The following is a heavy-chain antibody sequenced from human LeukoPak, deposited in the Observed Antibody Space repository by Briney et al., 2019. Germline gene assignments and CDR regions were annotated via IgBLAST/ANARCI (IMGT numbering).Heavy chain of an antibody. CDR1: GFTFDDYA. Sequence: PGRSLRLSCAASGFTFDDYAMHWVRQAPGKGLEWVSGISWNSGSIGYADSVKGRFTISRDNAKNSLYLQMNSLRAEDTALYHCARVTYSSSWSPFDPWGQGTLVTVSS. V-gene: IGHV3-9*01. CDR3: ARVTYSSSWSPFDP. J-gene: IGHJ5*02. D-gene: IGHD6-13*01. CDR2: ISWNSGSI.